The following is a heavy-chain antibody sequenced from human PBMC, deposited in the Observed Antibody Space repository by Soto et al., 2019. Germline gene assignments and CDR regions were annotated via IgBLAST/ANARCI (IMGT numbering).Heavy chain of an antibody. CDR1: GYTFTSYY. CDR2: INPSGGTT. CDR3: ARDEGYYYDSSGYYLTLDY. J-gene: IGHJ4*02. Sequence: GASVKVSCKASGYTFTSYYIHWVRQAPGQGLEWMGIINPSGGTTDYAQKFQGRVTMTRDTSTSTVYMELSSLRFEDTAVYYCARDEGYYYDSSGYYLTLDYWGQGTPVTVSS. V-gene: IGHV1-46*01. D-gene: IGHD3-22*01.